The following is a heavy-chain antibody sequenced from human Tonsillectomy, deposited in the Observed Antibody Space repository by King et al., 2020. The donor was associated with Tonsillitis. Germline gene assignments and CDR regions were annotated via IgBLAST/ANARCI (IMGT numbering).Heavy chain of an antibody. V-gene: IGHV3-33*08. CDR3: VDYYMDV. CDR1: GFTFSSYG. Sequence: VQLVESGGGVVQPGRSLRLSCAASGFTFSSYGIHCVRQAPGKGLGWVAVVLYDGSNTYYADPGKGRFTISRDNSKNTLYLQMNSLRAEDTAVYHCVDYYMDVWGKGTTVTVSS. CDR2: VLYDGSNT. J-gene: IGHJ6*03.